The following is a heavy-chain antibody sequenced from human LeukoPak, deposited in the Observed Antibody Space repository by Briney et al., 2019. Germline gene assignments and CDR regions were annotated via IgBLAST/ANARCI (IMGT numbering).Heavy chain of an antibody. CDR3: ARAWGLRGDWFDP. V-gene: IGHV1-2*02. CDR1: GYTFTGYY. Sequence: ASVKVSCKASGYTFTGYYMHWVRQAPGPGLEWMGWINPNSGGTNYAQKFQGRVTMTRDTSISTAYMELSRLRSDDTAVYYCARAWGLRGDWFDPWGQGTLVTVSS. J-gene: IGHJ5*02. D-gene: IGHD4-17*01. CDR2: INPNSGGT.